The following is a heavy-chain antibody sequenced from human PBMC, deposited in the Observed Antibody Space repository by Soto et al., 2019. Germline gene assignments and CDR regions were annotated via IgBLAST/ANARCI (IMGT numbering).Heavy chain of an antibody. CDR1: GFTFSSYG. Sequence: GGSLRLSCAASGFTFSSYGMHWVRQAPGKGLEWVAVISYDGSNKYYADSVKGRFTISRDNSKNTLYLQMNSLRAEDTAVYYCAKHVVTGGGFDHWGQGTLVTVSS. CDR3: AKHVVTGGGFDH. V-gene: IGHV3-30*18. CDR2: ISYDGSNK. J-gene: IGHJ4*02. D-gene: IGHD2-21*02.